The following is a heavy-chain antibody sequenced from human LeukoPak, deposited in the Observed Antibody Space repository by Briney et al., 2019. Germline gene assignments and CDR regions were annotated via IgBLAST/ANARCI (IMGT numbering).Heavy chain of an antibody. V-gene: IGHV1-18*04. CDR2: TSAYNGNT. D-gene: IGHD1-26*01. J-gene: IGHJ4*02. CDR1: GYTFTSYG. Sequence: ASVKVSCKASGYTFTSYGISWVRQAPGQGLEWMGWTSAYNGNTNYAQKLQGRVTMTTDTSTSTAYMELRSLRSDDTAVYYCARGRSGSHYDSFDYWGQGTLVTVSS. CDR3: ARGRSGSHYDSFDY.